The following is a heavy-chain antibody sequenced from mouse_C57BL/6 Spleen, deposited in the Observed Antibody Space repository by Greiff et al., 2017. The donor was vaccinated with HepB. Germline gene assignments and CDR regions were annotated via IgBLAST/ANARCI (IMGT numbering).Heavy chain of an antibody. CDR2: ISSGSSTI. V-gene: IGHV5-17*01. CDR1: GFTFSDYG. D-gene: IGHD2-4*01. Sequence: EVMLVESGGGLVKPGGSLKLSCAASGFTFSDYGMHWVRQAPEKGLEWVAYISSGSSTIYYADTVKGRFTISRDNAKNTLFLQMTSLRSEDTAMYYWASGIDYDVFFDYWGQGTTLTVSS. J-gene: IGHJ2*01. CDR3: ASGIDYDVFFDY.